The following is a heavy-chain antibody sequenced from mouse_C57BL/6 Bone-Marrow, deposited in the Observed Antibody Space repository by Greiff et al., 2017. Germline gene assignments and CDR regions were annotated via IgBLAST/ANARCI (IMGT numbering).Heavy chain of an antibody. D-gene: IGHD2-12*01. CDR2: IDPSDSYT. CDR3: GYWGYSWFDY. Sequence: QVQLQQPGAELVKPGASVKLSCKASGYTFTSYWMHWVKQRPGQGLEWIGEIDPSDSYTNYNQKFKGKATLTVDTSSSTAYMQLSSLTSEDSAVYYCGYWGYSWFDYWGRGTVVTVTA. J-gene: IGHJ3*01. V-gene: IGHV1-50*01. CDR1: GYTFTSYW.